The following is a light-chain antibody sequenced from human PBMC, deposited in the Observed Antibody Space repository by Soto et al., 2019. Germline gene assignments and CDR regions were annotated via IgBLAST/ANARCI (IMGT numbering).Light chain of an antibody. CDR3: QSYDGTTVI. CDR2: GNN. Sequence: QLVLTQPPSVSGAPGQRVTISCTSSSNLGINYDVHWYKQVPGTAPKLLIYGNNKRPSGVPDRFSGSKSGSSASLAITGLQAEDEADYYCQSYDGTTVIFGGGTKLTVL. CDR1: SSNLGINYD. J-gene: IGLJ2*01. V-gene: IGLV1-40*01.